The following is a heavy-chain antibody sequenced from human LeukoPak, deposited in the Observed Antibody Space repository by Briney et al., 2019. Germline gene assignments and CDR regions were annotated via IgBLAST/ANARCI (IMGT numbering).Heavy chain of an antibody. CDR3: ARKHIMITFGGVIVNTPFDY. CDR1: GGSFSGYY. V-gene: IGHV4-34*01. J-gene: IGHJ4*02. D-gene: IGHD3-16*02. Sequence: SETLSLTCAVYGGSFSGYYWSWIRQPPGKGLEWIGEINHSGSTNYNPSLKSRVTISVDTSKNQFSLKLSSVTAADTAVYYCARKHIMITFGGVIVNTPFDYWGQGTLVTVSS. CDR2: INHSGST.